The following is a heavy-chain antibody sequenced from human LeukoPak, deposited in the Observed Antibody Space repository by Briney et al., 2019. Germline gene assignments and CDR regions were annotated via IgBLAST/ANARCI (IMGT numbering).Heavy chain of an antibody. J-gene: IGHJ4*02. CDR1: GFTFDDYA. CDR3: AKDRYYYDSSGYYDY. V-gene: IGHV3-9*01. CDR2: ISWNSGSI. Sequence: GGSLRLSCAASGFTFDDYAMHWVRQAPGKGLEWVSGISWNSGSIGYADSVKGRFTISRDNAKNSLYLQMNSLRAGDTALYYCAKDRYYYDSSGYYDYWGQGTLVTVSS. D-gene: IGHD3-22*01.